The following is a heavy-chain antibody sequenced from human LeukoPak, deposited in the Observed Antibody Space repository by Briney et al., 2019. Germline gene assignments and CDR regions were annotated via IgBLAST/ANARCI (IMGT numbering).Heavy chain of an antibody. CDR2: IYYSGST. D-gene: IGHD2-2*02. V-gene: IGHV4-59*01. J-gene: IGHJ5*02. Sequence: SETLSLTCTVSGGSISSYYWSWIRQPPGKGLEWIGYIYYSGSTNYNPSLKSRVTISADTSKNQFSLKLSSVTAADTAVYYCARVPDCSSTSCYTGWFDPWGQGTLVTVSS. CDR1: GGSISSYY. CDR3: ARVPDCSSTSCYTGWFDP.